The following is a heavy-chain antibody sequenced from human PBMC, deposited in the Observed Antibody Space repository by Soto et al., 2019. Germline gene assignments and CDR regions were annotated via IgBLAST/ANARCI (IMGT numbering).Heavy chain of an antibody. V-gene: IGHV3-23*01. CDR3: AKDLVLGEWVLIFDY. CDR1: GFTFSSYA. J-gene: IGHJ4*02. D-gene: IGHD2-8*01. Sequence: GGSLRLSCAASGFTFSSYAMGWVCQAPGKGLEWVSAISGSGGSTYYADSVKGRFTISRDNSKNTLYLQMNSLRAEDTAVYYCAKDLVLGEWVLIFDYWGQGTLVTVS. CDR2: ISGSGGST.